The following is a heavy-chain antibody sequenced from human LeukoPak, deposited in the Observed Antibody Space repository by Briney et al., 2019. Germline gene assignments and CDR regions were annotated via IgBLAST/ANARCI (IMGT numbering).Heavy chain of an antibody. V-gene: IGHV1-46*01. CDR3: AREAYYYDSSGYTALDY. Sequence: ASVKVSCKASGYTFTSYYMHWVRQAPGQGLEWMGIINPSGGSTSYAQKFQGRVTMTRDTSTSTVYMELSSLRSEDTAVYYCAREAYYYDSSGYTALDYWGQGTLVTASS. CDR2: INPSGGST. J-gene: IGHJ4*02. CDR1: GYTFTSYY. D-gene: IGHD3-22*01.